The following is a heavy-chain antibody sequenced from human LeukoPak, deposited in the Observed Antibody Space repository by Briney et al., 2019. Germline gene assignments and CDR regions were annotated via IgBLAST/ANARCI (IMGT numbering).Heavy chain of an antibody. CDR2: ISGYSGDT. CDR3: ARDRLNRFDP. Sequence: ASVKVSCKASGYTFTSYGIIWVRQAPGQGLEWMGWISGYSGDTSYSQKFQGRVTMTRDTSTSTAYMELRSLRSDDTALYYCARDRLNRFDPWGQGTLVTVSS. J-gene: IGHJ5*02. D-gene: IGHD6-6*01. V-gene: IGHV1-18*01. CDR1: GYTFTSYG.